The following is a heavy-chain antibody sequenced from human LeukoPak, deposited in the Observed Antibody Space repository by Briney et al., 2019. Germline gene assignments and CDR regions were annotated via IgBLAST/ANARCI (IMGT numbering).Heavy chain of an antibody. D-gene: IGHD3-22*01. CDR1: GFTFSSYE. Sequence: GGSLRLSCAASGFTFSSYEMNWVRQAPGKGLEWVSYISSSGSTIYYADSVKGRFTISRDNAKNSLYLQMNSLRAEDTAVYYCARDADSSGCLDYWGQGTLVTVSS. J-gene: IGHJ4*02. CDR3: ARDADSSGCLDY. CDR2: ISSSGSTI. V-gene: IGHV3-48*03.